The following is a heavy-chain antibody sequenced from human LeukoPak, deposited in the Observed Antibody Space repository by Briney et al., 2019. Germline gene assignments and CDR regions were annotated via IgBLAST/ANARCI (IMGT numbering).Heavy chain of an antibody. CDR2: INPNSGGT. CDR3: ARGLERYYYYGMDV. J-gene: IGHJ6*02. CDR1: GYTFTGYY. V-gene: IGHV1-2*02. D-gene: IGHD1-1*01. Sequence: ASVKVSCKASGYTFTGYYMHWVRQAPGQGLEWMGWINPNSGGTNYAQKFQGRVTMTRDTSISTAYMELSRLRSDDTAVYYCARGLERYYYYGMDVWGQGTTVTVSS.